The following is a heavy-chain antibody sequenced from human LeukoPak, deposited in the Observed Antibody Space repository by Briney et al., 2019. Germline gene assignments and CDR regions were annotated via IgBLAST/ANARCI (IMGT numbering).Heavy chain of an antibody. V-gene: IGHV3-30-3*01. CDR2: ISYDGSNK. J-gene: IGHJ6*02. CDR1: GFTFSSYA. CDR3: ARDLSGATISYYYYGMDV. Sequence: PGGSLRLSCAASGFTFSSYAMHWVRQAPGKGPEWVAVISYDGSNKYYADSVKGRFTISRDNSKNTLYLQMNSLRAEDTAVYYCARDLSGATISYYYYGMDVWGQGTTVTVSS. D-gene: IGHD1-26*01.